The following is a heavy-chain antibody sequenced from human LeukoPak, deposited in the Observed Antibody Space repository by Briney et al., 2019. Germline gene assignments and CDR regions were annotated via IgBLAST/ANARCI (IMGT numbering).Heavy chain of an antibody. CDR1: GFTFSPYA. CDR3: AKDRHSYGPDPFR. Sequence: PGGSLRLSCAASGFTFSPYAMHWVRQAPGKGLEWVALISYNGSPQRYADSVMGRFTISADNSKNTLYLDMNSLRTEDTAMYYCAKDRHSYGPDPFRWGQGTLVTVSS. D-gene: IGHD5-18*01. J-gene: IGHJ4*02. CDR2: ISYNGSPQ. V-gene: IGHV3-30*02.